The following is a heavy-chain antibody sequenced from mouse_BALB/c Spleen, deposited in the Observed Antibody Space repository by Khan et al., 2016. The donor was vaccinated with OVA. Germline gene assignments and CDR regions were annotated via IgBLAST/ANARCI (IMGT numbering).Heavy chain of an antibody. CDR3: ASGLKYGNFDY. Sequence: QIQLVQSGPELKKPGETVKISCKASGYTFTDYSMHWVKQAPGKGLKWMGWKNTENGEPTYADDFKGRFAFSLETSASTAYLQINNLKNEDTATXFCASGLKYGNFDYWGQGTTLTVSS. J-gene: IGHJ2*01. CDR2: KNTENGEP. V-gene: IGHV9-2-1*01. CDR1: GYTFTDYS. D-gene: IGHD2-10*02.